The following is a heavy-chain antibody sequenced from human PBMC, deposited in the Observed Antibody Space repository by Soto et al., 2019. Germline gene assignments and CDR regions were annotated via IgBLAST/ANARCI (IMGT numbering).Heavy chain of an antibody. CDR3: ARGRKAAAGTPTRATLRFYYGMDV. D-gene: IGHD6-13*01. Sequence: ASVKVSCKASGYTFTGYYMHWVRQAPGQGLEWMGWINPNSGGTNYAQKFQGRVTMTRDTSISTAYMELSRLRSDDTAVYYCARGRKAAAGTPTRATLRFYYGMDVWGQGTTVTVSS. CDR2: INPNSGGT. J-gene: IGHJ6*02. CDR1: GYTFTGYY. V-gene: IGHV1-2*02.